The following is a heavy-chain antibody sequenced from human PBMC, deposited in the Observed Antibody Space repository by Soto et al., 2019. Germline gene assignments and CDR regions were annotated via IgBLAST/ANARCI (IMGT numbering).Heavy chain of an antibody. CDR1: GDSISSSNW. V-gene: IGHV4-4*02. CDR3: ARRAWGGLDY. J-gene: IGHJ4*02. Sequence: QVLLQESGPGLVKPSGTLSLTCAVSGDSISSSNWWSWVRQTPGKGLEWIGEIYHSGSTNYNPSLKSRVFISVDKSKNQFSVRLNSVTAADTALYYCARRAWGGLDYWGQGTLVTVSS. D-gene: IGHD3-3*01. CDR2: IYHSGST.